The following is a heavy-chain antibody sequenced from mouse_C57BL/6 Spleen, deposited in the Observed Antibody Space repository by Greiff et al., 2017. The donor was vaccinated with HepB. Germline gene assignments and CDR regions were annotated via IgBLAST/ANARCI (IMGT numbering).Heavy chain of an antibody. V-gene: IGHV5-4*03. CDR2: ISDGGSYT. CDR3: ARGGTVEWYFDV. D-gene: IGHD3-3*01. J-gene: IGHJ1*03. Sequence: EVKLQESGGGLVKPGGSLKLSCAASGFTFSSYAMSWVRQTPEKRLEWVATISDGGSYTYYPDNVKGRFTISRDNAKNNLYLQMSHLKSEDTAMYYCARGGTVEWYFDVWGTGTTVTVSS. CDR1: GFTFSSYA.